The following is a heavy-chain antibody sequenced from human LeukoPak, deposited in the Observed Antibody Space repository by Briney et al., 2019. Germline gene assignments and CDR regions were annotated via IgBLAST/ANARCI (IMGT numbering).Heavy chain of an antibody. V-gene: IGHV1-69*04. CDR1: GGSFSSCG. CDR2: NIPIIDTA. J-gene: IGHJ4*02. CDR3: ARVGDCSGGSCYYLVY. Sequence: SVKVSCTASGGSFSSCGISWVRRAPGQGLEWMGRNIPIIDTANYAQKFQGRVTITADKFTCTAYMEVSSLRSEDTDVYYCARVGDCSGGSCYYLVYWGQGTLVTVSP. D-gene: IGHD2-15*01.